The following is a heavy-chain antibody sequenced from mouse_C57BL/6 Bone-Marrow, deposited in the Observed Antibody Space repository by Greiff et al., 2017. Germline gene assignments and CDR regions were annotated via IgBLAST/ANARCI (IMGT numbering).Heavy chain of an antibody. CDR3: ARDYGSSYWCFDV. CDR1: GYTFTSYD. J-gene: IGHJ1*03. CDR2: IYPRDGST. D-gene: IGHD1-1*01. Sequence: VQLQQSGPELVKPGASVKLSCKASGYTFTSYDINWVKQRPGQGLAWIGWIYPRDGSTKYNEKFKGKDTLTVDTSSRTAYLELHSLTSGDSAVYFCARDYGSSYWCFDVWGTGTTVTVSS. V-gene: IGHV1-85*01.